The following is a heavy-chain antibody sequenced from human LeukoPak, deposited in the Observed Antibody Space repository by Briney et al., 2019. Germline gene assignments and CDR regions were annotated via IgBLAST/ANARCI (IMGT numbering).Heavy chain of an antibody. CDR1: GFTFSNAW. V-gene: IGHV3-20*04. Sequence: GGSLRLSCAASGFTFSNAWMSWVRQAPGKGLEWVSGITWNGGITAYADSVKGRFTISRDNAKNSLYLQMNSLRAEDTALYYCARDGPVAGVELDQWGQGTLVTVSS. D-gene: IGHD6-19*01. CDR2: ITWNGGIT. CDR3: ARDGPVAGVELDQ. J-gene: IGHJ4*02.